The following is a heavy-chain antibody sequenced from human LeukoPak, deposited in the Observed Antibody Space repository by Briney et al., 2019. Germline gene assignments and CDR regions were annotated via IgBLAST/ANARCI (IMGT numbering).Heavy chain of an antibody. J-gene: IGHJ4*02. CDR2: ISSSGSTI. V-gene: IGHV3-48*03. CDR3: ARDLGSSWSSYFDY. CDR1: GFTFSSYE. Sequence: GGSLRLSCAASGFTFSSYEMNWVRQAPGKGREWVSYISSSGSTIYYADSVKGRFTISRDNAKNSLYLQMNRLRAEDTAVYYCARDLGSSWSSYFDYPGQGTLVTVSS. D-gene: IGHD6-6*01.